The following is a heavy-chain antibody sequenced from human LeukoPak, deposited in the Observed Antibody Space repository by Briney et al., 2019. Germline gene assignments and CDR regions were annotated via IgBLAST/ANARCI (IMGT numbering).Heavy chain of an antibody. J-gene: IGHJ6*01. V-gene: IGHV1-8*01. CDR1: GYTFTSYD. Sequence: ASVKVSCKASGYTFTSYDINWVRQATGQGLEWMGWMNPNSGNTGYAQKFQGRVTMTRNTSISTAYMELSSLRSEDTAVYYCARPSQGWFGEQFGGKDVLGQRTKVTVS. CDR2: MNPNSGNT. CDR3: ARPSQGWFGEQFGGKDV. D-gene: IGHD3-10*01.